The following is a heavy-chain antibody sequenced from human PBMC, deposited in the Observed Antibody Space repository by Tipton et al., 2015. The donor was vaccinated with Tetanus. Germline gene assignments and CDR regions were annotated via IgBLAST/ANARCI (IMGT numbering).Heavy chain of an antibody. CDR2: IYYSGST. CDR1: GGSISSSSYY. Sequence: TLSLTCAISGGSISSSSYYWGWIRQPPGKGLEWIGSIYYSGSTYYNPSLKSRVTISVDTSKNQFSLKLSSVTAADTAVYYCARDQGNIAAAGYYYYGMDVWGQGTTVTVSS. CDR3: ARDQGNIAAAGYYYYGMDV. V-gene: IGHV4-39*07. D-gene: IGHD6-13*01. J-gene: IGHJ6*02.